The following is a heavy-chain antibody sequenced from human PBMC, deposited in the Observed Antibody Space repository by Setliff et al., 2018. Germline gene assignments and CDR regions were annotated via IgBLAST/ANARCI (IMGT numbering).Heavy chain of an antibody. D-gene: IGHD3-16*01. J-gene: IGHJ4*02. CDR1: GAPARNSGFF. Sequence: PAETLSLTCTVSGAPARNSGFFWGWLRQAPGKGLEWIGNIYGSGVSNYNASLKSRLIITRDPSKNQISLELTSVTAADTAVYYCARLPNYVWGSPVDSWGQGTLVTVSS. CDR2: IYGSGVS. V-gene: IGHV4-39*01. CDR3: ARLPNYVWGSPVDS.